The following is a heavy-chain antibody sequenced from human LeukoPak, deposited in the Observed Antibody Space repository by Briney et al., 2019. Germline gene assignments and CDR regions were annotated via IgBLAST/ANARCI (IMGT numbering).Heavy chain of an antibody. Sequence: GGSLRLSCAASGFTFSSCGFHWVRQAPGKGLEWVAFIRYDGSNKYYADSVKGRFTISRDNAKNSLYLQMNSLRAEDTAVYYCARERTYYDFWSGCDYWGQGTLVTVSS. CDR2: IRYDGSNK. V-gene: IGHV3-30*02. D-gene: IGHD3-3*01. J-gene: IGHJ4*02. CDR1: GFTFSSCG. CDR3: ARERTYYDFWSGCDY.